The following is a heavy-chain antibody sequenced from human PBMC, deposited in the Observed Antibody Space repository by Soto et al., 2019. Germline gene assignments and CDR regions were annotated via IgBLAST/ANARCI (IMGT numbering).Heavy chain of an antibody. D-gene: IGHD2-2*01. J-gene: IGHJ6*02. CDR1: GFTFSSYA. CDR2: ISYDGSNK. Sequence: GGSLRLSCADSGFTFSSYAMHWVRQAPGKELEWVAVISYDGSNKYYADSVKSRFTISRDNSKNTLYLQMNSLRAEDSSVYYCARGDCSSASCYAVDYYYFYYGIDVWGQGTTVTVSS. V-gene: IGHV3-30-3*01. CDR3: ARGDCSSASCYAVDYYYFYYGIDV.